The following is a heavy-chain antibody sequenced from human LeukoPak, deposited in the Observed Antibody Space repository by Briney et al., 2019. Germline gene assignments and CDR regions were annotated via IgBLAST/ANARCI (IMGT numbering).Heavy chain of an antibody. Sequence: PGGSLRLSCAASGFTFSSYWMSWLRQAPGKGLEWVANIKQDGSEKYYVDSVKGRFTISRDNAKNSLYLQMNSLRAEDTAVYYCARASDYDILTGYLSPADYWSQGTLVTVSS. CDR3: ARASDYDILTGYLSPADY. CDR1: GFTFSSYW. D-gene: IGHD3-9*01. CDR2: IKQDGSEK. J-gene: IGHJ4*02. V-gene: IGHV3-7*01.